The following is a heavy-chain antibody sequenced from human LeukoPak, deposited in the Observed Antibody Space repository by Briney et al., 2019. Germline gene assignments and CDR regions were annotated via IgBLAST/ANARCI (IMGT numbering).Heavy chain of an antibody. V-gene: IGHV3-7*03. CDR2: IKQDGSET. J-gene: IGHJ4*02. D-gene: IGHD6-6*01. CDR1: GFIFSNYW. CDR3: ARLQTYSSSAIDY. Sequence: GGSLRLSCAASGFIFSNYWMNWVRQAPGKGLEWVAKIKQDGSETYYVDSVKGRFTISRDNAKNSLYLQMNSLRAEDTALYYCARLQTYSSSAIDYWGQGTLVTVSS.